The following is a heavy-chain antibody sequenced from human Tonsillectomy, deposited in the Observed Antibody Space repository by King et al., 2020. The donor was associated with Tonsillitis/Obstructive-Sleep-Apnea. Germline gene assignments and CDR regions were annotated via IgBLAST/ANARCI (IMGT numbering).Heavy chain of an antibody. J-gene: IGHJ6*03. CDR3: ARGGCSGGSCYSKDSNSYYYYMDV. CDR1: GFTFSSYS. CDR2: ISSSSSTI. Sequence: VQLVESGGGLVQPGGSLRLSCAASGFTFSSYSMNWVRQAPGKGLEWVSYISSSSSTIYYADSVKGLFTISRDNSKNSLYLQMNSLRDEDTAVYYCARGGCSGGSCYSKDSNSYYYYMDVWGKGTTVTVSS. D-gene: IGHD2-15*01. V-gene: IGHV3-48*02.